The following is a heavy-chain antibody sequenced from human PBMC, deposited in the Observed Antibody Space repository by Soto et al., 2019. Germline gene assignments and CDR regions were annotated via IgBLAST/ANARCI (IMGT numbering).Heavy chain of an antibody. D-gene: IGHD2-21*02. CDR2: IYYSGST. Sequence: PSETLSLTCTVSGGSISSYYWSWIRQPPGKGLEWIGYIYYSGSTNYNPSLKGRVTISVDTSKNQFSLKLSSVTAADTAVYYCARTASRYYMDFWGKGSTVTVSS. CDR1: GGSISSYY. V-gene: IGHV4-59*08. J-gene: IGHJ6*03. CDR3: ARTASRYYMDF.